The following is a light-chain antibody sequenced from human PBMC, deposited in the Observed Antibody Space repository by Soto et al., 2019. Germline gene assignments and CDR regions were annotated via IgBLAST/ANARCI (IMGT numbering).Light chain of an antibody. V-gene: IGKV3-15*01. CDR3: QQYKNWPLT. J-gene: IGKJ4*01. Sequence: EIILTQSPDTLSLSPGERATLSCRASQTVSSNYLAWCQQKPGQAPRLLIYGASTRATGFPARFSGSGSGTEFTLTISSLQSEDFAVYYCQQYKNWPLTFGGGTKVDIK. CDR2: GAS. CDR1: QTVSSN.